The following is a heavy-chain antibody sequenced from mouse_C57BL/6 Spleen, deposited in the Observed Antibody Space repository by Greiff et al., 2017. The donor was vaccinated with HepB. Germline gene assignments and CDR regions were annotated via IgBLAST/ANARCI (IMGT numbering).Heavy chain of an antibody. Sequence: EVQLQQSGPELVKPGASVKISCKASGYSFTDYNMNWVKQSNGKSLEWIGVINPNYGTTSYNQKFKGKATLTVDQSSSTAYMQLNSLTSEDSAVYYWARSGTAPYENDYYAMDYWGQGTSVTVSS. J-gene: IGHJ4*01. CDR1: GYSFTDYN. V-gene: IGHV1-39*01. D-gene: IGHD3-3*01. CDR2: INPNYGTT. CDR3: ARSGTAPYENDYYAMDY.